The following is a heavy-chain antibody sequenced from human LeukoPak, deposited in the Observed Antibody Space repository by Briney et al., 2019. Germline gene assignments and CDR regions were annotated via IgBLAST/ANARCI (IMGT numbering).Heavy chain of an antibody. CDR1: GFTFSSYA. CDR3: AKWREGTMVYFDY. Sequence: PGESLRLSCAAFGFTFSSYAMTWVRQAPGKGLEWVSAISGSGHNTYYADSVKGRFTISRDNSKNTVYLQMNSLRAEDTALYYCAKWREGTMVYFDYWGQGTLVTVSS. CDR2: ISGSGHNT. D-gene: IGHD3-10*01. J-gene: IGHJ4*02. V-gene: IGHV3-23*01.